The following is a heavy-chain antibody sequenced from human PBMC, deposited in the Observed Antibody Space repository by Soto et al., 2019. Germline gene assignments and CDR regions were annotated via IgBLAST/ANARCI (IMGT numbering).Heavy chain of an antibody. Sequence: QVTLKESGPVLVKPTETLTLTCTVSGFSLSNARMGVSWIRQPPGKALEWLAHIFSNDEKSYSTSLKSRLNISMDTTKSQVVLNMTNMDPVDTATYYCARIQGSSWYNWFDPWGQGTLVTVYS. V-gene: IGHV2-26*01. CDR3: ARIQGSSWYNWFDP. CDR2: IFSNDEK. CDR1: GFSLSNARMG. J-gene: IGHJ5*02. D-gene: IGHD6-13*01.